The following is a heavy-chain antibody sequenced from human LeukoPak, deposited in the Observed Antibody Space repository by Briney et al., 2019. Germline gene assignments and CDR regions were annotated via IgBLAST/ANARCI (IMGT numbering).Heavy chain of an antibody. D-gene: IGHD3-10*01. CDR1: GGSITSYY. CDR2: IYYKGSTNY. CDR3: AIGSGSYYPWFDP. J-gene: IGHJ5*02. Sequence: SETLSLTCTVSGGSITSYYWNWIRQPPGKGLEWIGYIYYKGSTNYNYNPSLKSRLIISADTSKNQFSLKPSSVTAEDTAVYYCAIGSGSYYPWFDPWGQGTLVTVSS. V-gene: IGHV4-59*01.